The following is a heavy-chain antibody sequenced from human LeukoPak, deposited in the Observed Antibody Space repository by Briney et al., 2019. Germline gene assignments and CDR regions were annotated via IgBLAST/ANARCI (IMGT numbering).Heavy chain of an antibody. CDR1: GFTFGSYW. CDR3: VTKRGSGSYLFEY. V-gene: IGHV3-74*01. CDR2: INGDGSST. D-gene: IGHD3-10*01. J-gene: IGHJ4*02. Sequence: GGSLVLSCAASGFTFGSYWMHWVRQAPGKGLVWVSRINGDGSSTSYADSVKGRFTISRDNAKNTVHLQMNSLRAEDTAVYYCVTKRGSGSYLFEYWGQGTLVTVSS.